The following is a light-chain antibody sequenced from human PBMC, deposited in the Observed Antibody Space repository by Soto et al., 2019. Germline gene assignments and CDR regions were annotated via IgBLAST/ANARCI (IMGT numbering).Light chain of an antibody. Sequence: IVWTQSPGTLSLSPGERATLSCRASQSSSGNYLHWYQQKPGQAPRLLIFGTSSRATGIPDRFIGGGSGTDFTLTISRLEPEDFAVYYCQQCGTLPGTFGQGTKVDSK. CDR3: QQCGTLPGT. CDR1: QSSSGNY. J-gene: IGKJ1*01. V-gene: IGKV3-20*01. CDR2: GTS.